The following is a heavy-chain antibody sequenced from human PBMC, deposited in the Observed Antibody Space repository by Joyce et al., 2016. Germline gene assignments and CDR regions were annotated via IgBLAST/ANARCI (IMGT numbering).Heavy chain of an antibody. CDR1: AFTFSNSA. CDR2: VSSSSDEI. CDR3: AARSGSGTYF. V-gene: IGHV3-23*01. D-gene: IGHD3-10*01. Sequence: EVKVLESGGGLVQPGGSLRLSCAASAFTFSNSAVNWVRQAPGTGLEWVSGVSSSSDEIFYAESVKGRFTMSRDKSKNTVSLQMNSLRAGDTAIYYCAARSGSGTYFWGQGTPVTVS. J-gene: IGHJ4*02.